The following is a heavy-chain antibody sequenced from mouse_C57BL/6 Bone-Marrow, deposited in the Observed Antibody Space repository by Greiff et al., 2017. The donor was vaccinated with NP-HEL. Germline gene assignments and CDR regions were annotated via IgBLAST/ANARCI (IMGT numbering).Heavy chain of an antibody. CDR1: GFTFSSYA. D-gene: IGHD2-4*01. V-gene: IGHV5-4*03. Sequence: EVNLVESGGGLVKPGGSLKLSCAASGFTFSSYAMSWVRQTPEKRLEWVATISDGGSYTYYPDNVKGRFTISRDNAKNNLYLQMSHLKSEDTAMYYCASDYDVAWFAYWGQGTLVTVSA. J-gene: IGHJ3*01. CDR2: ISDGGSYT. CDR3: ASDYDVAWFAY.